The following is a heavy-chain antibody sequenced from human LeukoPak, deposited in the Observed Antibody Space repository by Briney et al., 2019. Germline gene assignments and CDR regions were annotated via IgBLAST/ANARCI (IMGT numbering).Heavy chain of an antibody. Sequence: GGSLRLSCAASGFTFSDYWMTWVRQAPGKGLEWVANIKKDGSEKYYVDSVKGRFTISRDNAKGSLNLQMNSLRLEDTAVYYCARRAAGAGKNYFDHWGQGTLVTVSS. CDR3: ARRAAGAGKNYFDH. CDR1: GFTFSDYW. CDR2: IKKDGSEK. V-gene: IGHV3-7*01. D-gene: IGHD6-19*01. J-gene: IGHJ4*02.